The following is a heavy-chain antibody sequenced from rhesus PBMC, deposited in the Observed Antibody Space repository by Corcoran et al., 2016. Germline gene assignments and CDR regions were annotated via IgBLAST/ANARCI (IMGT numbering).Heavy chain of an antibody. D-gene: IGHD2-27*01. J-gene: IGHJ4*01. CDR2: IDGNSYAS. CDR3: ATGGFTTYRDN. Sequence: QVQLRESGPGLVKPSETLSLTCTVFGVPLSNYWWAVIRQPPGEGLEWIGDIDGNSYASHYNPSLKSRVIISKDASKNQFSLRMTSLTVADTAIYYCATGGFTTYRDNWGQGVLVTVSS. V-gene: IGHV4-80*01. CDR1: GVPLSNYW.